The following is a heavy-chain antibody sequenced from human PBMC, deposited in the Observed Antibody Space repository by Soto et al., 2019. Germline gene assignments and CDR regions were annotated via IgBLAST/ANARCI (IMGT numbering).Heavy chain of an antibody. CDR3: ARGISKYSSWYEPHTWFDA. J-gene: IGHJ5*02. Sequence: SETLSLTCNVSGGPINSPYYYWSWIRQSPGKGLEWIGYLYFNGGTQYNPSLRTPVSMSLDTSKKHFFLKMRSVTAADTAVYYCARGISKYSSWYEPHTWFDATGQLALVTVSS. D-gene: IGHD6-13*01. CDR2: LYFNGGT. CDR1: GGPINSPYYY. V-gene: IGHV4-30-4*01.